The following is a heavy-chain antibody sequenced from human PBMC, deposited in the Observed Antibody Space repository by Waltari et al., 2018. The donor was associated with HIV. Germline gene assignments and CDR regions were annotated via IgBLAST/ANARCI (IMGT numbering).Heavy chain of an antibody. CDR1: GGSIRSRSYY. CDR3: ARGGDGYAL. CDR2: IYYSGST. J-gene: IGHJ4*02. V-gene: IGHV4-39*07. D-gene: IGHD5-12*01. Sequence: QLQLQESGPGLVKPSETLSLTCTVSGGSIRSRSYYWGWIRQPPGKGLGWIGSIYYSGSTYYNPSLKSRVTISVDTSKNQFSLKLSSVTAADTAVYYCARGGDGYALWGQGTLVTVSS.